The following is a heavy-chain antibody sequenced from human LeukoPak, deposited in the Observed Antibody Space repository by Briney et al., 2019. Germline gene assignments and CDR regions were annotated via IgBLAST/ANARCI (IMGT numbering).Heavy chain of an antibody. J-gene: IGHJ5*02. CDR3: ARDRSSGWHARKNNWFDP. Sequence: PSETLSLTCTLSGGSIRSYYWSWIRQPAGKGLECLGRIYTSGSTNYNHSLYSRVAMSVDTSKNQYSLKLSSVTAADTAVYYCARDRSSGWHARKNNWFDPWGQGTLVTVSS. CDR1: GGSIRSYY. D-gene: IGHD6-19*01. CDR2: IYTSGST. V-gene: IGHV4-4*07.